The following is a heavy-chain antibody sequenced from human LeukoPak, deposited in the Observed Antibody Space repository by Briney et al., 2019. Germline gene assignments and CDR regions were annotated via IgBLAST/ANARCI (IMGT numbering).Heavy chain of an antibody. CDR3: ARTPPLYGSGYDY. Sequence: ASVKVSCKASGYTFTSYGISWVRQAPGQGLEWMGWTSAYNGNTNYAQKLQGRVTMTTDTSTSTAYVELRSLRSDDTAVYYCARTPPLYGSGYDYWGQGTLVTVSS. V-gene: IGHV1-18*01. D-gene: IGHD3-10*01. CDR2: TSAYNGNT. CDR1: GYTFTSYG. J-gene: IGHJ4*02.